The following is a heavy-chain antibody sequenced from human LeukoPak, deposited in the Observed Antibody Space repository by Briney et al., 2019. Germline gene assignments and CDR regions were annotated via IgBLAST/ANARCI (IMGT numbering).Heavy chain of an antibody. CDR1: GDSVSGISFY. J-gene: IGHJ4*02. CDR3: AVGVGATDY. V-gene: IGHV4-61*01. CDR2: IQYSGST. D-gene: IGHD1-26*01. Sequence: SETLSLTCTVSGDSVSGISFYWSWIRQPPGKGLQYIGYIQYSGSTNYNPSLKSRVTISVDTSKNQFSLKLSSVTAADTAVYYCAVGVGATDYWGQGTLVTVSS.